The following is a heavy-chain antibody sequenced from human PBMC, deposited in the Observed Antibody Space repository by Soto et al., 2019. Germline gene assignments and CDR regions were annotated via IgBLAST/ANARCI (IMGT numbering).Heavy chain of an antibody. J-gene: IGHJ6*02. CDR1: GFTFSSYG. Sequence: QVQLVESGGGVVQPGRSLRLSCAASGFTFSSYGMHWVRQAPGKGLEWVAVIWYDGSNKYYADSVKGRFTISRDNSKNTLYLQMNSLRAEDTAVYYFAREGGITMIRDYYGMDVWGQGTTVTVSS. CDR2: IWYDGSNK. V-gene: IGHV3-33*01. CDR3: AREGGITMIRDYYGMDV. D-gene: IGHD3-10*01.